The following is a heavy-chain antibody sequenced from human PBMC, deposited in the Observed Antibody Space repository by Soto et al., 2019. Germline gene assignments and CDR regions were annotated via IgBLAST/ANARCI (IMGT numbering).Heavy chain of an antibody. CDR3: WRNDGDDSTNF. Sequence: QVPVIQSAPEVKRPGASARVSCRASGYTFTSYGLTLVRRAPGQGLECMGRIASHDGSTVSAQSIQGRLTLTRDTFTNTAYVELGALTSADTGLYFCWRNDGDDSTNFWRQVTLVTVSS. CDR2: IASHDGST. V-gene: IGHV1-18*04. D-gene: IGHD3-22*01. J-gene: IGHJ4*02. CDR1: GYTFTSYG.